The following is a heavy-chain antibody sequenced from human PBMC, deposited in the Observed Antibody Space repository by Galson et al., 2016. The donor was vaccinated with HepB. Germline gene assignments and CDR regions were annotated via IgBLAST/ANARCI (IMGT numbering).Heavy chain of an antibody. CDR1: GFTFSQYW. J-gene: IGHJ4*02. D-gene: IGHD3-10*01. Sequence: SLRLSCAASGFTFSQYWMTWVRQAPGKGLEYVATIKEDGGEKYYVDSVKSRFTISRDNAKNSLYLQMNSLRAEATAMYYCARDSGCSGGKECYFDYWGQGTLVTVSS. CDR2: IKEDGGEK. CDR3: ARDSGCSGGKECYFDY. V-gene: IGHV3-7*01.